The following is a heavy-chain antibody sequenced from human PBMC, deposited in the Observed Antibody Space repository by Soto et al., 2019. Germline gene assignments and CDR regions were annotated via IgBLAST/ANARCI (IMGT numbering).Heavy chain of an antibody. J-gene: IGHJ6*02. CDR2: ISSSSIYI. D-gene: IGHD3-3*01. V-gene: IGHV3-21*01. Sequence: EVQLVESGGGLVKPGGSLRVSCAASGFTFSNYTMNWVRQAPGKGLEWVSAISSSSIYIYYADSVKGRFTISRDNARQLLYLQLNSLGAEDTAVYYCARANYDFWSGYSNYYGMDVWGQGTTVTVSS. CDR1: GFTFSNYT. CDR3: ARANYDFWSGYSNYYGMDV.